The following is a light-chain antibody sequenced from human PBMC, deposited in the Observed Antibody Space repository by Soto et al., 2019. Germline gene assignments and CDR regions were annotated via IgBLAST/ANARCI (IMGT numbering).Light chain of an antibody. CDR1: QSINNKY. J-gene: IGKJ1*01. Sequence: EIVLTQSPGTLSLSPGERATLSCRASQSINNKYLAWYQQEPVQTPRLLIHGVSIRATGIPDRFSGSGSGTDFAITISILETEDFAVYYCQLYSGSPWTFGQGTKVAIK. CDR3: QLYSGSPWT. CDR2: GVS. V-gene: IGKV3-20*01.